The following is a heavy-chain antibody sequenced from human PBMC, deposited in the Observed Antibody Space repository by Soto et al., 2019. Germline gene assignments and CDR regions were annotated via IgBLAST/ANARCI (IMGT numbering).Heavy chain of an antibody. V-gene: IGHV4-59*08. CDR3: ARRYGGNLDY. CDR1: GGSISSYY. J-gene: IGHJ4*02. D-gene: IGHD1-26*01. CDR2: IYYSGGT. Sequence: QVQLQESGPGLVKPSETLSLTCTVSGGSISSYYWSWIRQPPGKGLEWIGYIYYSGGTNYNPSLKRRVTISVDSSQNHFSLKLSSVTAAGTAVYYCARRYGGNLDYWGQGTLVTVSS.